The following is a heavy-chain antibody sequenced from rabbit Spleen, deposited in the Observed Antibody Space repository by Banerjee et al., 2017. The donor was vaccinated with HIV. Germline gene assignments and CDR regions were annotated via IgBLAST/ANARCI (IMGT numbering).Heavy chain of an antibody. D-gene: IGHD8-1*01. J-gene: IGHJ6*01. CDR2: TAAGRSAFT. CDR1: GFSFSNNYY. CDR3: ARDTGTSFSTYGMDL. V-gene: IGHV1S40*01. Sequence: QSLEESGGGLVQPEGSLTLTCTTSGFSFSNNYYMCWVRQAPGKGLEWIACTAAGRSAFTYYASWAKGRFTCSKASSTTVTLQMTSLTAADTATYFCARDTGTSFSTYGMDLWGPGTWSPS.